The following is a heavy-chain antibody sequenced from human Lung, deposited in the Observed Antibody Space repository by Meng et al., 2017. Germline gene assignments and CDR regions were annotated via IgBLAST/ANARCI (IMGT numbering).Heavy chain of an antibody. CDR1: GGSFSDYY. V-gene: IGHV4-34*01. CDR3: ARGPTTMAHDFDY. D-gene: IGHD4-11*01. J-gene: IGHJ4*02. Sequence: QGHLHRWGAGQLKPSETLSLTCVVSGGSFSDYYWSWIRQPPGKGLEWIGEINHSGSTNYNPSLESRATISVDTSQNNLSLKLSSVTAADSAVYYCARGPTTMAHDFDYWGQGTLVTVAS. CDR2: INHSGST.